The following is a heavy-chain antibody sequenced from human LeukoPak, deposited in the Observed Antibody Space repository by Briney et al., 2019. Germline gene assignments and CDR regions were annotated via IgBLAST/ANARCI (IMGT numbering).Heavy chain of an antibody. CDR1: GFTVSSNY. CDR2: VYSVGTT. CDR3: ARSVNSGSYADL. D-gene: IGHD1-26*01. Sequence: GGSPRLSCAASGFTVSSNYMSWGGRAPGPGLGWVSVVYSVGTTYYAGSVKGRFTISRATSKTTLYLQMSSLRVDDTAVYYCARSVNSGSYADLWGQGTLISVS. V-gene: IGHV3-53*01. J-gene: IGHJ5*02.